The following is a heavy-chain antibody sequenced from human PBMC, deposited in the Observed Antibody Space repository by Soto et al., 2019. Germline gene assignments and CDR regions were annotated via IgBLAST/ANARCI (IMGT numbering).Heavy chain of an antibody. CDR2: IKSKTDGGTT. V-gene: IGHV3-15*01. D-gene: IGHD4-17*01. CDR3: TTARGTYGAEYFQH. CDR1: GFTFTNAW. Sequence: PVGSLRLSCAASGFTFTNAWMSWVRQAPGKGLEWVGRIKSKTDGGTTDYAAPVKGRFTISRDDSKNMLYLQMNSLKTEDAAVYYCTTARGTYGAEYFQHWGQGTLVTVSS. J-gene: IGHJ1*01.